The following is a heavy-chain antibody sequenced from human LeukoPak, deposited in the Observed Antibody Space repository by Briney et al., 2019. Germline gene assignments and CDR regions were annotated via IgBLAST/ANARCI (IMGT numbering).Heavy chain of an antibody. CDR3: AKGGVRYCSGGSCYSNY. J-gene: IGHJ4*02. Sequence: GGSLRLSCAASGFTFSSYAMSWVRQAPGKGLEWVSAISGSGGSTYYADSVKGRFTISRDNSKNTLYLQMNSLRAEDTAVYYCAKGGVRYCSGGSCYSNYWGQGTLVTVSS. D-gene: IGHD2-15*01. CDR1: GFTFSSYA. V-gene: IGHV3-23*01. CDR2: ISGSGGST.